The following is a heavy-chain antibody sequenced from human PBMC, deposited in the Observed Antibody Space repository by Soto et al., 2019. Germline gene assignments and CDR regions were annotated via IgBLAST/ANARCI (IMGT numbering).Heavy chain of an antibody. D-gene: IGHD6-19*01. CDR1: GGSFSGYY. CDR3: ARVPKYSSGWTEIDY. CDR2: INHSGST. V-gene: IGHV4-34*01. Sequence: PSETLSLTCAVYGGSFSGYYWSWIRQPPGKGLEWIGEINHSGSTNYNPSLKSRVTISVDTSKNQFSLKLSSVTAADTAVYYCARVPKYSSGWTEIDYWGQGTLVTVSS. J-gene: IGHJ4*02.